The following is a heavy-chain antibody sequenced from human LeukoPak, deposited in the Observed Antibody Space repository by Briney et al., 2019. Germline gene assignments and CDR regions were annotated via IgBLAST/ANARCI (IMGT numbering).Heavy chain of an antibody. V-gene: IGHV7-4-1*02. D-gene: IGHD6-13*01. CDR2: INTNTGNP. CDR1: GYTFTSYA. Sequence: ASVKVSCKASGYTFTSYAMNWVRQAPGQGLEWMGWINTNTGNPTYAQGFTGRFVFSLDTSVSTAYLQISSLKAEDTAVYYCARGYSSSWYSGTEHWGQGTLVTVSS. CDR3: ARGYSSSWYSGTEH. J-gene: IGHJ1*01.